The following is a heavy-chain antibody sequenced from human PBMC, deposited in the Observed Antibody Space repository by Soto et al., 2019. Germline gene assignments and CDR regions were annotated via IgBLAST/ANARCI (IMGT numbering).Heavy chain of an antibody. V-gene: IGHV1-69*06. CDR3: ARDPGEVTEQGFDY. Sequence: QVQLVQSGAEVKKPGSSVKVSCKASGGTFSSYAISWVRQAPGQGLEWMGGIIPILGTANYAQKFQGRVTINADKSTSTAYMELSSLRAEDTAVYYCARDPGEVTEQGFDYWGRGTLVTVSS. J-gene: IGHJ4*02. CDR1: GGTFSSYA. D-gene: IGHD1-26*01. CDR2: IIPILGTA.